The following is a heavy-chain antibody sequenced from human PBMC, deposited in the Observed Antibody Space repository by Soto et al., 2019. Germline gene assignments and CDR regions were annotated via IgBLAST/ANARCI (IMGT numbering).Heavy chain of an antibody. V-gene: IGHV1-18*01. Sequence: ASVKVSCKASGRTFSSYAISWVRQAPGQGLEWMGWISSYNDTTNYAQKLQGRVTMTTDTSTSTAYMELRSLRSDDTAVYYCARFYGDYLDYWGQGTLVTVSS. J-gene: IGHJ4*02. CDR3: ARFYGDYLDY. CDR1: GRTFSSYA. D-gene: IGHD4-17*01. CDR2: ISSYNDTT.